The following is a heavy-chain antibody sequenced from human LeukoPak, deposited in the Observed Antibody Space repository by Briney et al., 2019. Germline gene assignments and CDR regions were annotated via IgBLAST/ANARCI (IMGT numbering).Heavy chain of an antibody. CDR3: ARGLSAIVH. CDR1: GGSFSGYY. CDR2: INHSGST. D-gene: IGHD2-21*02. Sequence: PSETLSLTCAVYGGSFSGYYWSWIRQPPGKGLEWIGEINHSGSTNYNPSLKSRVTISVDTSKNQFSLELSSVTAADTAVYYCARGLSAIVHWGQGTLVTVSS. J-gene: IGHJ4*02. V-gene: IGHV4-34*01.